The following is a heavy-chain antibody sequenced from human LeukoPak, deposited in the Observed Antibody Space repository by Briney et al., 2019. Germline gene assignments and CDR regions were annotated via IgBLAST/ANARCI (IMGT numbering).Heavy chain of an antibody. CDR2: ISAYNGNT. J-gene: IGHJ6*02. V-gene: IGHV1-18*01. Sequence: ASVKVSCKASGYTFTSYGISWVRQAPGQGLEWMGWISAYNGNTNYAQKLQGRVTMTTDTSTSTAYMELRSLRSDDTAVYYCARGELYSYGYCASYYYGMDVWGQGTTVTVSS. CDR3: ARGELYSYGYCASYYYGMDV. CDR1: GYTFTSYG. D-gene: IGHD5-18*01.